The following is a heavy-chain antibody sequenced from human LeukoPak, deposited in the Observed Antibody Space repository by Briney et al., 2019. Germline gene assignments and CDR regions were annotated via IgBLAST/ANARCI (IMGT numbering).Heavy chain of an antibody. Sequence: SETLSLTCAVSGASISRPYWWSWVRQPPGRGLEWIGEISHSANTHYNPSLKSRVIISVDKSKNQVSLKLNFVTAADTAMYFCARDGGSDQYYFDNWGQGTLVTVSS. V-gene: IGHV4-4*02. J-gene: IGHJ4*02. CDR1: GASISRPYW. CDR2: ISHSANT. D-gene: IGHD6-19*01. CDR3: ARDGGSDQYYFDN.